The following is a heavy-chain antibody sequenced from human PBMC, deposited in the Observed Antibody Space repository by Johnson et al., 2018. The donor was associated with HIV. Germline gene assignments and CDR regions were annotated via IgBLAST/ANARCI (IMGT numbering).Heavy chain of an antibody. CDR1: GFTFDEYD. Sequence: VQLVESGGGVVRPGGSLRLSCAASGFTFDEYDMSWVRQAPGKGLEWVSGISWIGGSTGYADSVKGRLTISRDNAKNSLHLQMNSLRAEDTAVYYCARSDSYYGSGSYPYAFDIWGQGTMVTVSS. J-gene: IGHJ3*02. CDR2: ISWIGGST. CDR3: ARSDSYYGSGSYPYAFDI. V-gene: IGHV3-20*04. D-gene: IGHD3-10*01.